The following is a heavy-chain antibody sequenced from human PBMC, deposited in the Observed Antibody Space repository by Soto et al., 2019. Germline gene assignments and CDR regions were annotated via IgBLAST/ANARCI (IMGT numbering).Heavy chain of an antibody. CDR3: AVAKMGLAPLDY. D-gene: IGHD2-15*01. CDR1: GYTFTSYD. Sequence: ASVKVSCKASGYTFTSYDINWVRQATGQGLEWMGWMNPNSGNTGYAQKFQGRVTMTRNTSISTAYMELSSLRSEDTAVYYCAVAKMGLAPLDYWGQGTLVTVSS. J-gene: IGHJ4*02. V-gene: IGHV1-8*01. CDR2: MNPNSGNT.